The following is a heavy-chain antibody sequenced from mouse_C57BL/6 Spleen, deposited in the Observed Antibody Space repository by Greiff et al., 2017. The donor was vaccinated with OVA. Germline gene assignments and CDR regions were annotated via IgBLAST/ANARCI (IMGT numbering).Heavy chain of an antibody. CDR1: GYSFTDYN. V-gene: IGHV1-39*01. CDR2: LNPNYGTT. D-gene: IGHD2-3*01. CDR3: ARERNDGYNFAY. J-gene: IGHJ3*01. Sequence: EVQLQQSGPELVKPGASVKISCKASGYSFTDYNMNWVKQSNGKSLEWIGVLNPNYGTTSYNQKFKSKATLTVDQSSSTAYMQLNSLPSEDSAVYNCARERNDGYNFAYWGQGTLVTVSA.